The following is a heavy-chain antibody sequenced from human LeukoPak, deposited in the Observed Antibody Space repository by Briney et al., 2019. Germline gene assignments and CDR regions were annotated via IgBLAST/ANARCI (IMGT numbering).Heavy chain of an antibody. J-gene: IGHJ6*02. D-gene: IGHD6-19*01. CDR1: GFTFSSYG. V-gene: IGHV3-30*18. CDR2: ISYDGSNK. CDR3: AKDLGSSGWYNYYYGMDV. Sequence: GGSLRLSCAASGFTFSSYGMHWVRQAPGKGLEWVAVISYDGSNKYYADSVKGRFTISRDNSKNTLYLQMNSLRAEDTAVYYCAKDLGSSGWYNYYYGMDVWGQGTTVTVSS.